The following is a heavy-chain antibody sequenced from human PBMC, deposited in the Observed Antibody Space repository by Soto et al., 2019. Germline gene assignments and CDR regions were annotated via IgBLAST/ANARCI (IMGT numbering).Heavy chain of an antibody. J-gene: IGHJ5*02. D-gene: IGHD3-3*01. CDR1: GASVTSRSAT. Sequence: SQTLDLHHAFSGASVTSRSATWNWIRQSPSRGLEWLGRTYYRSKWYSEYAVSMKSRIRINPDTSKNQFSLQLNSVTPEDTAVYYCARGIFYDFWSGDWFDPWGQGPLVTFSA. CDR2: TYYRSKWYS. V-gene: IGHV6-1*01. CDR3: ARGIFYDFWSGDWFDP.